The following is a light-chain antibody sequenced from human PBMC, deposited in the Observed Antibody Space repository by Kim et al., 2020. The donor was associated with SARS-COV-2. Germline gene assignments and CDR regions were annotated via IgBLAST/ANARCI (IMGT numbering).Light chain of an antibody. V-gene: IGLV2-23*02. Sequence: GQSITISVTGTSSDVGGYNLVSWYQQHRGKAPKLMIYEVSKRPSGVSNRFSGSKSGNTASLTISGLQAEDEADYYCCSYAGSSTVVFGGGTQLTVL. CDR1: SSDVGGYNL. CDR2: EVS. CDR3: CSYAGSSTVV. J-gene: IGLJ2*01.